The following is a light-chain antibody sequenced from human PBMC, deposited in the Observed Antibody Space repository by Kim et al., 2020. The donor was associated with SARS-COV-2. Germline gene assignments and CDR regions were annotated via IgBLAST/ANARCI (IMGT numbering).Light chain of an antibody. CDR1: SLRSYY. CDR2: GKN. CDR3: NSRDSNNNVL. J-gene: IGLJ2*01. V-gene: IGLV3-19*01. Sequence: SSELTQDPAVSVALGQTVRITCQGDSLRSYYATWYQQKPGQAPILVIYGKNNRPSGIPERFSGSSPGNTASLTITGTQAGDEADYYCNSRDSNNNVLFGG.